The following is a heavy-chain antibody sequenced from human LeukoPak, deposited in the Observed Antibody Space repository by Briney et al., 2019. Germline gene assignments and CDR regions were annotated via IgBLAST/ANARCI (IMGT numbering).Heavy chain of an antibody. CDR1: EFTFSSYS. J-gene: IGHJ4*02. Sequence: GGSLRLSCAASEFTFSSYSMNWVRQAPGKGLEWVSYITNSGNSKSYADSVKGRFTISRDNTKNSLYLQMNGLRAEDTAVYYCARGWGGYSSYPPDYWGQGTLVTVSS. V-gene: IGHV3-48*01. CDR2: ITNSGNSK. D-gene: IGHD5-12*01. CDR3: ARGWGGYSSYPPDY.